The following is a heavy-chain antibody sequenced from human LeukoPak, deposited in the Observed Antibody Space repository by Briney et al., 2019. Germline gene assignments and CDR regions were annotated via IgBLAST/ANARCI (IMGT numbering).Heavy chain of an antibody. J-gene: IGHJ4*02. CDR1: GFTFSSYA. V-gene: IGHV3-23*01. CDR2: ISGSGGST. CDR3: ARLRQLSSPIVVVPAAIMTPYYFDY. Sequence: LTGGSLRLSCAASGFTFSSYAMSWVRQAPGKGLEWVSAISGSGGSTYYADSVKGRFTISRDNSKNTLYLQMNSLRAEDTAVYYCARLRQLSSPIVVVPAAIMTPYYFDYWGQGTLVTVSS. D-gene: IGHD2-2*02.